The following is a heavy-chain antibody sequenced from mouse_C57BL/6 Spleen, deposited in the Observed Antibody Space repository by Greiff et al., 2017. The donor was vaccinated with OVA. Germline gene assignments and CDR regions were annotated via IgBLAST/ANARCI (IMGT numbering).Heavy chain of an antibody. Sequence: EVKLVESGGGLVKPGGSLKLSCAASGFTFSDYGMHWVRQAPEKGLEWVAYISSGSSTIYYADTVKGRFTISRDNAKNTLFLQMNSLRSEDTAMYYCARPGYGSSYDWYFDVWGTGTTVTVSS. CDR3: ARPGYGSSYDWYFDV. J-gene: IGHJ1*03. CDR2: ISSGSSTI. V-gene: IGHV5-17*01. D-gene: IGHD1-1*01. CDR1: GFTFSDYG.